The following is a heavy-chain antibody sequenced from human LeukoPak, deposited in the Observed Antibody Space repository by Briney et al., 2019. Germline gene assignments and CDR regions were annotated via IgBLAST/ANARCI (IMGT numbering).Heavy chain of an antibody. D-gene: IGHD1-26*01. J-gene: IGHJ4*02. V-gene: IGHV4-59*01. CDR2: TYYGGST. CDR1: GGSISSYN. CDR3: ARNSGSYSAAVFDY. Sequence: SETLSLTCTVSGGSISSYNWCWIRQPPGGGVWWMGYTYYGGSTNYNPTLNSRVTISVDTFKNQYSMKLSSVTAADTAVYYCARNSGSYSAAVFDYWGQGTLVTVSS.